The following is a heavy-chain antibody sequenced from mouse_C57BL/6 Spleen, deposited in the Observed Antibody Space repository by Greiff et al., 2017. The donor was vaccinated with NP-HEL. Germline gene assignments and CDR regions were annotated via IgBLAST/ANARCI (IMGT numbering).Heavy chain of an antibody. Sequence: QVQLQQSGPELVKPGASVKISCTASGYAFSSSWMNWVKQRPGKGLEWIGRIYPGDGDTNYNGKFKGKATLTADKSSSTAYMQLSSLTSEDSAVYFCARPFMITRAMDYWGQGTSVTVSS. CDR1: GYAFSSSW. CDR2: IYPGDGDT. J-gene: IGHJ4*01. V-gene: IGHV1-82*01. D-gene: IGHD2-4*01. CDR3: ARPFMITRAMDY.